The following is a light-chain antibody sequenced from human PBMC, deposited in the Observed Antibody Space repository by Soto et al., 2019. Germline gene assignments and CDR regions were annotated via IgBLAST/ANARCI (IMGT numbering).Light chain of an antibody. Sequence: DIQMTQSPSTLSASVGDRVTITSRASQTINRWLAWYQQKPGQAPKPLIYKTSSLESGVPSRFSGNGAGTEFSLTISSLHPDDSATYFCQQYNYYWTFGQGTKVEIK. CDR3: QQYNYYWT. J-gene: IGKJ1*01. CDR1: QTINRW. V-gene: IGKV1-5*03. CDR2: KTS.